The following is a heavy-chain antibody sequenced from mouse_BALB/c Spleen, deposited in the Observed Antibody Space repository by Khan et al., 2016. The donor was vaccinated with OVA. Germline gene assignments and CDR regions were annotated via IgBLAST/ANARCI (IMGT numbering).Heavy chain of an antibody. CDR2: IWGGGGT. J-gene: IGHJ4*01. D-gene: IGHD2-14*01. CDR1: GFSLSRYN. V-gene: IGHV2-6-4*01. Sequence: QVQLKQSGPGLVAPSQSLSITCTVSGFSLSRYNIHWVRQPPGKGLEWLGMIWGGGGTDYNSTLKSRLSITKDTSKSQVFLKMNSLQTDDTAMYYCARAYCRYDGYYAMDYWGQGTSVTVSS. CDR3: ARAYCRYDGYYAMDY.